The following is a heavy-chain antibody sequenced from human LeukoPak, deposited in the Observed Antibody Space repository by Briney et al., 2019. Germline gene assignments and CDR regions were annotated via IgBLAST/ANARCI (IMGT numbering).Heavy chain of an antibody. CDR2: IKQDGGEK. D-gene: IGHD4-17*01. Sequence: GGSLRLSCAASGFSFSSFWMSWVRQAPGKGLEWVANIKQDGGEKYYVDSVKGRFTISRDNAKNSLYLQMNSLRAEETAMYYCARAPGGFHGDYSPIAYWGQGTLVTVSS. CDR1: GFSFSSFW. V-gene: IGHV3-7*03. CDR3: ARAPGGFHGDYSPIAY. J-gene: IGHJ4*02.